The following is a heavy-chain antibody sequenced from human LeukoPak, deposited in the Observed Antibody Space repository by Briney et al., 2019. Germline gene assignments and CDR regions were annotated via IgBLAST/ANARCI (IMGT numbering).Heavy chain of an antibody. V-gene: IGHV3-21*01. CDR3: ARDDYGDYAGFDY. D-gene: IGHD4-17*01. J-gene: IGHJ4*02. CDR1: GFTFSSYS. Sequence: GGSLRLSCAASGFTFSSYSMNWVRQAPGKGLEWVSSISSSSSYIYYADSVKGRFTISRDNAKNSLYLQMYSLRAEDTAVYYCARDDYGDYAGFDYWGQGTLVTVSS. CDR2: ISSSSSYI.